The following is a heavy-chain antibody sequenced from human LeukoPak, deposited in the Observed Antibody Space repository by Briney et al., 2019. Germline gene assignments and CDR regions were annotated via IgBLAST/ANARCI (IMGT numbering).Heavy chain of an antibody. D-gene: IGHD2-21*02. J-gene: IGHJ4*02. CDR2: INPSGST. V-gene: IGHV4-34*01. CDR3: VRGSRVYCGGDCYYY. Sequence: SETLSLTCTVFGGSFSGYYWSWIRQPPDKGLEWIGEINPSGSTNYNPSLKTRVTISTDTSKNHFSLNLNSVTGAETGVYYCVRGSRVYCGGDCYYYWGQGTLVTVSS. CDR1: GGSFSGYY.